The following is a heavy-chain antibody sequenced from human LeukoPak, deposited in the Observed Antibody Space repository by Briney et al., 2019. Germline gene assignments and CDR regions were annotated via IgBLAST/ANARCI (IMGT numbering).Heavy chain of an antibody. Sequence: ASVKVSCKASGDTFTSYGISWVRQSPGQGLEWTGWISAYNGNTNYAQKLQGRITMTTDTSTSTAYMELRSLRSDDTAVYCCARFSGVLVPDDYRVQGTVVTVSS. CDR1: GDTFTSYG. V-gene: IGHV1-18*01. CDR3: ARFSGVLVPDDY. D-gene: IGHD2-8*02. J-gene: IGHJ4*02. CDR2: ISAYNGNT.